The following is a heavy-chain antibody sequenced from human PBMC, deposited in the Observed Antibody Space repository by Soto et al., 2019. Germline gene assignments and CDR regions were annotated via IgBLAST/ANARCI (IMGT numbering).Heavy chain of an antibody. J-gene: IGHJ4*02. CDR1: GFTFSSYA. CDR2: ISGSGGST. V-gene: IGHV3-23*01. D-gene: IGHD6-19*01. CDR3: AKYSSGWYYPIDY. Sequence: EVQLLESGGGLVQPGGSLRLSCAASGFTFSSYAMSWVRQAPGKGLEWVSAISGSGGSTYYADSVKDRFTISRDNSKNTLYLQMNSLRAEDTAVYYCAKYSSGWYYPIDYWGQGTLVTVSS.